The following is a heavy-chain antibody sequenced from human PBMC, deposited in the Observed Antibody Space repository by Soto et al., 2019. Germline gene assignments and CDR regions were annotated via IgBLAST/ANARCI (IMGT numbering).Heavy chain of an antibody. D-gene: IGHD4-4*01. J-gene: IGHJ5*02. CDR1: GFTFSDYY. CDR2: ISSSGSTI. V-gene: IGHV3-11*01. Sequence: GSLRLSCVASGFTFSDYYMSWIRQAPGKGLEWVSYISSSGSTIYYADSVKGRFTISRDNAKNSLYLQMNSLRAEDTAVYYCARTYSSRYPSWFDPWGQGTLVTVSS. CDR3: ARTYSSRYPSWFDP.